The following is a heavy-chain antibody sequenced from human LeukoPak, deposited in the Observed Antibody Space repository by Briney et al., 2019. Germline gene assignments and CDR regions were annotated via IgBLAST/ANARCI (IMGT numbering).Heavy chain of an antibody. CDR3: AKVGGYYDSSGYTLYYFDY. D-gene: IGHD3-22*01. V-gene: IGHV3-23*01. CDR1: GFTFSSYA. CDR2: ISGSGGST. Sequence: PGGSLRLSCAASGFTFSSYAMSWVRQAPGRGLEWVSPISGSGGSTYYADSVKGRFTISRDNSKNTLYLQMNSLRAEDTAVYYCAKVGGYYDSSGYTLYYFDYWGQGTLVTVSS. J-gene: IGHJ4*02.